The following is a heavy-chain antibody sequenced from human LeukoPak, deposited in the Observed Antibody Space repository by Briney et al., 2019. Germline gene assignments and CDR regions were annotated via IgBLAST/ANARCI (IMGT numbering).Heavy chain of an antibody. Sequence: SETLSLTCTVSGGSISSSSYYWGWIRQPPGRGLEWIGSIYYSGSTYYNPSLKSRVTISVDTSKNQFSLKLSSVTAADTAVYYCARDGYNSGTVDAFDIWGQGTMVTVSS. CDR3: ARDGYNSGTVDAFDI. CDR2: IYYSGST. D-gene: IGHD5-24*01. V-gene: IGHV4-39*07. CDR1: GGSISSSSYY. J-gene: IGHJ3*02.